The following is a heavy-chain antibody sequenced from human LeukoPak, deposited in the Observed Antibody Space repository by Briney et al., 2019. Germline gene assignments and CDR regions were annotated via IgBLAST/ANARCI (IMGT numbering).Heavy chain of an antibody. CDR3: ARDQAYSFDY. J-gene: IGHJ4*02. CDR1: GFTFSAYS. V-gene: IGHV3-48*01. CDR2: IGSSSSPI. D-gene: IGHD4-11*01. Sequence: RGSLRLSCAASGFTFSAYSMNWVRQAPEKGLEWVSYIGSSSSPIYYADSVKGRFTISRDNAKNSLYLQMDSPRAEDTAVYYCARDQAYSFDYWGQGTLVTVSS.